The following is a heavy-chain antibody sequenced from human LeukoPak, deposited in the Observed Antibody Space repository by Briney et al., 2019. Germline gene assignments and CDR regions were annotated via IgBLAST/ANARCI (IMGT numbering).Heavy chain of an antibody. V-gene: IGHV3-23*01. J-gene: IGHJ4*02. D-gene: IGHD3-3*01. CDR1: GFTFSSYG. Sequence: RGTLRLSCAASGFTFSSYGMSWVRQAPGKGLEWVSTISGSGDSTYYADSVKGRFTSSRDNSKNTLYLQMNSLRAEDTAVYYCAKGAYYADWGQGTLVTVSS. CDR3: AKGAYYAD. CDR2: ISGSGDST.